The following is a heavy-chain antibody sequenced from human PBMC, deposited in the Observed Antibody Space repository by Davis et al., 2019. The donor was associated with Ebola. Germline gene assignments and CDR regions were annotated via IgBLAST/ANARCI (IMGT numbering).Heavy chain of an antibody. CDR3: ARPVVRGVNWFDP. V-gene: IGHV3-21*01. J-gene: IGHJ5*02. CDR2: IRSSSRYI. CDR1: GVTFSRYS. D-gene: IGHD3-10*01. Sequence: ESLKTPCAASGVTFSRYSMHWVRQAPGKGLEWVSFIRSSSRYIYYADSVKGRFTISRDNVKNTLFLQMDSLRPGDTAVYYCARPVVRGVNWFDPWGQGTLVTVSS.